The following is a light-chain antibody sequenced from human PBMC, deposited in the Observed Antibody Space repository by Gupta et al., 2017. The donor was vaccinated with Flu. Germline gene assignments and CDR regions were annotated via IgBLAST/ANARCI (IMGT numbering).Light chain of an antibody. Sequence: SYELTQPLSVSVALGQTARITCGGNNIGSQNVHWYQQKPGQAPVLVIYRDSNRTSGMPERFSGSSTGNTTTLTISRAQAGDGADYDCQVWDSSNVVFGGGTKLTVL. CDR1: NIGSQN. J-gene: IGLJ2*01. CDR3: QVWDSSNVV. CDR2: RDS. V-gene: IGLV3-9*01.